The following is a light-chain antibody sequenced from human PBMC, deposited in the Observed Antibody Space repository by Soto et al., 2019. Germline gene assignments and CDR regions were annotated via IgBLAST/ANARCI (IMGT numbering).Light chain of an antibody. CDR3: SSWYDSLSGVV. J-gene: IGLJ2*01. CDR2: TTS. V-gene: IGLV1-44*01. CDR1: IVGRHK. Sequence: QSVVTQPPSVSGTPGRGVIFPCPIVGRHKVSCYQQVPGMAPKLLIHTTSQRPSGVPDRFSASKSGTSASLAIRGLQSDDEADYFCSSWYDSLSGVVFGRGTKLTVL.